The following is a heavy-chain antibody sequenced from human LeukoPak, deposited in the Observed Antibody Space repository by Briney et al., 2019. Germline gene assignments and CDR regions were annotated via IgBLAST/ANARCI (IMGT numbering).Heavy chain of an antibody. CDR1: GFIVGDTH. Sequence: GGSLRLSCAGSGFIVGDTHMTWVRQAPEKGLEWVSLVYSGITTHYADSVKGRFSISRDHSNNILYLQMNTLRAEDTAVYYCANLPSTKFPYGSNYGYLFKYWGQGTLVIVSS. J-gene: IGHJ4*02. CDR3: ANLPSTKFPYGSNYGYLFKY. D-gene: IGHD5-18*01. CDR2: VYSGITT. V-gene: IGHV3-53*01.